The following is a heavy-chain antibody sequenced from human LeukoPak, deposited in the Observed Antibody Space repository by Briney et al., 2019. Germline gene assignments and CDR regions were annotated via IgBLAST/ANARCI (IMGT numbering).Heavy chain of an antibody. D-gene: IGHD2-2*01. CDR2: IYYSGST. J-gene: IGHJ4*02. Sequence: SETLSLTCTVSGGSISSSSYYWGWIRQPPGKGLEWIGSIYYSGSTYYNPSLKSRVTISVDTSKNQFSLKLSSVTAADTAVYYCARVRGSTSCYVDYWGQGTLVTVSS. CDR1: GGSISSSSYY. CDR3: ARVRGSTSCYVDY. V-gene: IGHV4-39*01.